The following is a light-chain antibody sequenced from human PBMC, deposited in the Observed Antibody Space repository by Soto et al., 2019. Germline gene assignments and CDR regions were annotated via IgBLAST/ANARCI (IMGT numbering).Light chain of an antibody. V-gene: IGLV2-14*01. Sequence: QYALTQPASVSGSPGQSITISCTGNSSDIGVYKYVSWYQQHPGKAPKLIIFEVSNRPSGVSNRFSGSKSGNTASLTIAGLQAEDEAYYYCSSYTRSTTILFGGGTKLTVL. CDR3: SSYTRSTTIL. J-gene: IGLJ2*01. CDR1: SSDIGVYKY. CDR2: EVS.